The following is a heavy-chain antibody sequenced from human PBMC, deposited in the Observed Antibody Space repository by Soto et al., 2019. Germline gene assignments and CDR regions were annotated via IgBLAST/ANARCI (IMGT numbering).Heavy chain of an antibody. CDR1: GYTFTSYG. CDR3: ARDSLPLYSNYLPRGMDV. CDR2: ISAYNGNT. D-gene: IGHD4-4*01. Sequence: QVQLVQSGAEVKKPGASVKVSCKASGYTFTSYGISWVRQAPGQGLEWMGWISAYNGNTNYAQKLQGRVTMTTDTSTSTAYMELRSLRSDDTAVYYCARDSLPLYSNYLPRGMDVWGQGTTVTVSS. J-gene: IGHJ6*02. V-gene: IGHV1-18*01.